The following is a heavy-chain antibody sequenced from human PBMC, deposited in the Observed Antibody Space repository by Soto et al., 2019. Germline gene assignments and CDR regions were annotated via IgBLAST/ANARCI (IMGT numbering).Heavy chain of an antibody. Sequence: GESLKISCKGSGYSFTSYWIGWVRQMPGKGLEWMGIIYPGDSDTRYSPSFQGQVTISADKSISTAYLQWSSLKASDPTMYDCAGGELGYCSGGSCYYGMDVWGQGTTVTVSS. D-gene: IGHD2-15*01. CDR1: GYSFTSYW. V-gene: IGHV5-51*01. CDR2: IYPGDSDT. J-gene: IGHJ6*02. CDR3: AGGELGYCSGGSCYYGMDV.